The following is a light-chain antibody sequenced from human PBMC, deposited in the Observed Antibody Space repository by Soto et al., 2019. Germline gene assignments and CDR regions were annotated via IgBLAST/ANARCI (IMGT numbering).Light chain of an antibody. CDR2: DAS. Sequence: DIQMTQSPSTLSASVGDRVTITCRASQSISSWLAWYQQKPGKAPKFLIYDASNLESGVPSRFSGSGSGTEFTLTISSLQSEDFAVYYCQQYNNWPITFGQGTRLE. J-gene: IGKJ5*01. V-gene: IGKV1-5*01. CDR1: QSISSW. CDR3: QQYNNWPIT.